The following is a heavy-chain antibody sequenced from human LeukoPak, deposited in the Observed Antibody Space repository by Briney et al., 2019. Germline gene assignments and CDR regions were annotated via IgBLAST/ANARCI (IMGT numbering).Heavy chain of an antibody. D-gene: IGHD2/OR15-2a*01. V-gene: IGHV4-61*02. CDR2: IFTGGTT. CDR3: ARVVSSVYYYMDV. J-gene: IGHJ6*03. CDR1: GVSINSGNYY. Sequence: PSETPSLTCSVSGVSINSGNYYWTWIRQPAGKGLQWIGRIFTGGTTNYNPSLQSRVTISMDASKRQVSLRLRSVTAADTAVYYCARVVSSVYYYMDVWGKGTSVTVSS.